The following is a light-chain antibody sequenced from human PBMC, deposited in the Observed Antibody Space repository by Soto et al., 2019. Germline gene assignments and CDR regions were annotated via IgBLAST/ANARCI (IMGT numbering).Light chain of an antibody. J-gene: IGKJ4*01. Sequence: DIQMTQSPSSLSASVGDRVTITCRASQSISTYLNWYQQKPGKAPKRLIYAAYTLQRGVPSTFSGSGSGTDFTLTISSLQPEDFATYVCQQSYSTPLTFGGGTMVEIK. CDR1: QSISTY. CDR3: QQSYSTPLT. V-gene: IGKV1-39*01. CDR2: AAY.